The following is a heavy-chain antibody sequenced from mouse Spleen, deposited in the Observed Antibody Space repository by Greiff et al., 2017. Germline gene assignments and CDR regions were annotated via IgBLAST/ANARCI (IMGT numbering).Heavy chain of an antibody. Sequence: VQLQQSGPGLVQPSQSLSITCTVSGFSLTSYGVHWVRQSPGKGLEWLGVIWRGGSTDYNAAFMSRLSITKDNSKSQVFFKMNSLQADDTAIYYCAKNWFTTVVAPYAMDYWGQGTSVTVSS. CDR2: IWRGGST. D-gene: IGHD1-1*01. J-gene: IGHJ4*01. CDR3: AKNWFTTVVAPYAMDY. CDR1: GFSLTSYG. V-gene: IGHV2-5*01.